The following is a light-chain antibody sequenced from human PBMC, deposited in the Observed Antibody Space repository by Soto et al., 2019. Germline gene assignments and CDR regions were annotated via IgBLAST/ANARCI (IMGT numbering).Light chain of an antibody. V-gene: IGKV3-20*01. J-gene: IGKJ2*02. CDR1: QSVDSNF. CDR2: GAS. CDR3: QQYGSSPGT. Sequence: EIVLTQSPGTLSLSPGERATLSCRASQSVDSNFLAWYQQKPGQAPKLLISGASSRATGIPDRFSGSGSGTDFTLTISRLEPEDFALYSCQQYGSSPGTFGQGTKLEIK.